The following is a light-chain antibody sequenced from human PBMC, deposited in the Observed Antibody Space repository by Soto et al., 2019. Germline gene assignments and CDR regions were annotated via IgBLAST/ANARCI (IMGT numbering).Light chain of an antibody. J-gene: IGLJ3*02. Sequence: QSALTQPASVSGSPGQSITISCTGSSSDIGGYSYVSWYQHYPGKAPKLILYDVTYRPSGVSSRFSGSKSANTASLTVSGLQAEDEADYYCSSYSTSGTHIVFGGGTKVTVL. CDR3: SSYSTSGTHIV. CDR1: SSDIGGYSY. V-gene: IGLV2-14*03. CDR2: DVT.